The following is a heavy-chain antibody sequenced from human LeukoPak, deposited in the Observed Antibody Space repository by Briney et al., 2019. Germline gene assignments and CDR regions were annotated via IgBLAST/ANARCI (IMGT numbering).Heavy chain of an antibody. CDR3: ARHGWGYYPNRWFDP. D-gene: IGHD1-26*01. CDR1: GGSISGYY. J-gene: IGHJ5*02. Sequence: SETLSLTCTVSGGSISGYYWSWIRQPPGKGLEWIGYIYYSGSTNYNPSLKSRVTISVDTSKNQFSLKLSSVTAADTAVYYCARHGWGYYPNRWFDPWGQGTLVTVSS. V-gene: IGHV4-59*01. CDR2: IYYSGST.